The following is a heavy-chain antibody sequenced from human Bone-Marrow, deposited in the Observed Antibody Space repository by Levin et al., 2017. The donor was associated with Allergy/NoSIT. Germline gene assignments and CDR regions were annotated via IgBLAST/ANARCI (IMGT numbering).Heavy chain of an antibody. CDR3: ARGSDVFDY. CDR2: ISHDEKNK. CDR1: GFAFSGFV. V-gene: IGHV3-30*04. Sequence: GESLKISCEASGFAFSGFVMHWVRQPPGKGLEWVALISHDEKNKYFADSVKGRFTVSRDNSKNILYLQIDSLRAEDTAVYYCARGSDVFDYWGQGTLVTVSS. J-gene: IGHJ4*02. D-gene: IGHD2-21*01.